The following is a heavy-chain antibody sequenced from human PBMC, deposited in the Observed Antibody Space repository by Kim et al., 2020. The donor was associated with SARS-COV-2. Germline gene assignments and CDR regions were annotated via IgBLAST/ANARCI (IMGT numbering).Heavy chain of an antibody. CDR3: ARAGRWLQYPYFDY. CDR2: ISSSGSTI. D-gene: IGHD1-1*01. J-gene: IGHJ4*02. CDR1: GFTFSSYE. V-gene: IGHV3-48*03. Sequence: GGSLRLSCAASGFTFSSYEMNWVRQAPGKGLEWVSYISSSGSTIYYADSVKGRFTISRDNAKNSLYLQMNSLRAEDTAVYYCARAGRWLQYPYFDYWGQGTLVTVSS.